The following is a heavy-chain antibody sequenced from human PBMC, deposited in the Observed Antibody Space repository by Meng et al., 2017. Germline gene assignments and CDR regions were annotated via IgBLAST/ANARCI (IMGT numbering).Heavy chain of an antibody. D-gene: IGHD6-13*01. CDR1: GGTFISYA. J-gene: IGHJ4*02. CDR2: IIPIFGTA. V-gene: IGHV1-69*01. CDR3: ARDSDSSSWYDYFGY. Sequence: LVQSGAKVKRPGSQVKVPCKASGGTFISYAISWVRQAPGQGLEWMGGIIPIFGTANYAQKFQGRVTITADESTSTAYMELSSLRSEDTAVYYCARDSDSSSWYDYFGYWGQGTLVTVSS.